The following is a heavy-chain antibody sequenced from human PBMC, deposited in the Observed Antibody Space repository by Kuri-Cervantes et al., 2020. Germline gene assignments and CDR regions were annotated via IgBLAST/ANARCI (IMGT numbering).Heavy chain of an antibody. Sequence: CTVSGGSISSYYWSWIRQPPGKGLEWIGSIYHSGSTYYNPSLKSRVTISVDTSKNQFSLKLSSVTAADTAVYYCASAPSVAGPLWIERIDWYFDLWGRGTLVTVSS. CDR3: ASAPSVAGPLWIERIDWYFDL. CDR2: IYHSGST. CDR1: GGSISSYY. V-gene: IGHV4-59*08. J-gene: IGHJ2*01. D-gene: IGHD6-19*01.